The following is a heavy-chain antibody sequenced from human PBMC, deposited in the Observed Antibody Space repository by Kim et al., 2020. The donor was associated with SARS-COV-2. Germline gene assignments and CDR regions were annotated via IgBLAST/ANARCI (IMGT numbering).Heavy chain of an antibody. CDR1: GGSISSSSYY. CDR3: ARQGDEMATIPSAYSPIDY. D-gene: IGHD5-12*01. CDR2: IYYSGST. Sequence: SETLSLTCTVSGGSISSSSYYWGWIRQPPGKGLEWIGSIYYSGSTYYNPSLKSRVTISVDTSKNQFSLKLSSVTAADTAVYYCARQGDEMATIPSAYSPIDYWGQGTLVTVSS. J-gene: IGHJ4*02. V-gene: IGHV4-39*01.